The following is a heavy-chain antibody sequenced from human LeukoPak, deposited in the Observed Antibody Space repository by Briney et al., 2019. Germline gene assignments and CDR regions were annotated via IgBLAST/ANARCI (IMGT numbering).Heavy chain of an antibody. CDR3: ARVDMTSAYMDV. CDR2: INWNGGST. V-gene: IGHV3-20*04. D-gene: IGHD3-9*01. CDR1: GFTFDDYG. J-gene: IGHJ6*03. Sequence: GGSLRLSCAASGFTFDDYGMSWVRQAPGKGQEWVSGINWNGGSTGYADSLKGRFTISRDNAKNSLYLQMNSLRAEDTALYYCARVDMTSAYMDVWGKGTTVTVSS.